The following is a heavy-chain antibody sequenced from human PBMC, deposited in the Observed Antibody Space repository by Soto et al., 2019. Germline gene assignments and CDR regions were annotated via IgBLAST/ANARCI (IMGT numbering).Heavy chain of an antibody. CDR3: ARPYRGVAAELYFDY. D-gene: IGHD2-15*01. Sequence: SETLSLTCTVSGASITNYYWSWIRQPPGKGLEWIAYIYYSGSTNYNPSLKSRVTLSVDTSKSQFSLKLSSVTTADTAVYFCARPYRGVAAELYFDYWGQGTLVTVSS. V-gene: IGHV4-59*01. J-gene: IGHJ4*02. CDR1: GASITNYY. CDR2: IYYSGST.